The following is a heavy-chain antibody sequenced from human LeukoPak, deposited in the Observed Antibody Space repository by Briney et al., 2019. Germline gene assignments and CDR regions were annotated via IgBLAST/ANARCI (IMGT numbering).Heavy chain of an antibody. Sequence: PSETLSLPRRFSGGSITSYYLGWVRPSPREGLEWIGYIYYSGSTAYNPSLKNRVTISVDTSKNQFSLNLTSVTAADTAFYYCARGPTRYYFDYWGQGTVVTVSS. J-gene: IGHJ4*02. CDR2: IYYSGST. D-gene: IGHD3-3*01. V-gene: IGHV4-59*01. CDR3: ARGPTRYYFDY. CDR1: GGSITSYY.